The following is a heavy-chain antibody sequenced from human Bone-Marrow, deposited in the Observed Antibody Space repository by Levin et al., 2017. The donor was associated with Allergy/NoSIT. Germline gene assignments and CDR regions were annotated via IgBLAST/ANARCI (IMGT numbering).Heavy chain of an antibody. J-gene: IGHJ4*02. V-gene: IGHV3-7*01. CDR3: ARGRSSWYSFEF. Sequence: GGSLRLSCAGSGFTFSRYWMSWVRQAPGKGLEWVANIQHDGSEQYYVDSVKGRFTISRDNAKNSLFLQMNSLRVEDTAVYYCARGRSSWYSFEFWGQGTLVTVSS. D-gene: IGHD6-13*01. CDR1: GFTFSRYW. CDR2: IQHDGSEQ.